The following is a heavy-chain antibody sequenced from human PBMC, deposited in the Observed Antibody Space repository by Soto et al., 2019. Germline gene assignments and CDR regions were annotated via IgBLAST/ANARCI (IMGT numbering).Heavy chain of an antibody. CDR3: ARDRQSVYALRVVRRYYYYYGMDV. CDR2: IIPIFGTA. D-gene: IGHD2-8*01. V-gene: IGHV1-69*01. CDR1: GGTFSSYA. Sequence: QVQLVQSGAEVKKPGSSVKVSCKASGGTFSSYAISWVRQAPGQGLEWMGGIIPIFGTANYAQKFQRRVRITAEESTSTAYMELSSLRSEDTAVYYCARDRQSVYALRVVRRYYYYYGMDVWGQGTTVTVFS. J-gene: IGHJ6*02.